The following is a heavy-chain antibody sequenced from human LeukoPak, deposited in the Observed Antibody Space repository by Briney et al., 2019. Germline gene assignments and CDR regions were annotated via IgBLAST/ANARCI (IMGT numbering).Heavy chain of an antibody. D-gene: IGHD2-2*01. V-gene: IGHV4-4*09. CDR1: GGSTSSYY. CDR3: ARRAYLRYCSSTSCFYYYYMDV. Sequence: SETLSLTCTVSGGSTSSYYWSWIRQPPGKGLEWIGYIYTSGSTNYNPSLKSRVTISVDTSKNQFSLKLSSVTAADTAVYYCARRAYLRYCSSTSCFYYYYMDVWGKGTTVTVSS. J-gene: IGHJ6*03. CDR2: IYTSGST.